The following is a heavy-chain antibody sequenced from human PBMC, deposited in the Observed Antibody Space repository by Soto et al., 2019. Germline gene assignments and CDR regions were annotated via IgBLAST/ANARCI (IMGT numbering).Heavy chain of an antibody. V-gene: IGHV3-9*01. J-gene: IGHJ4*02. CDR3: ARDHDEDFGYDLDYFDF. Sequence: EVQLVESGGGLVQPGRSLRLYCATSGFTFDNYAMHWVRQGPGKGLEWVSGINWNSVTFDYADSAKGRFTISRDNAKNSLYLQMDSLRPEDTGFYYCARDHDEDFGYDLDYFDFWGRGTLVTVSS. D-gene: IGHD5-12*01. CDR2: INWNSVTF. CDR1: GFTFDNYA.